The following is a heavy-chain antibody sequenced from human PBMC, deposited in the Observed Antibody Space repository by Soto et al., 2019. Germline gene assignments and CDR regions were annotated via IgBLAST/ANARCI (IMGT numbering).Heavy chain of an antibody. CDR3: TRHGHGDDS. D-gene: IGHD3-3*01. J-gene: IGHJ5*02. CDR1: GYRFASYG. V-gene: IGHV1-18*01. Sequence: QVKLLQSGAEVKKPGASVKVSCKASGYRFASYGVNWVRQAPGQGLEGMGWIRASNPSPEYAQKLQGRVTMTTDTSTNTAYMELRSLRADDTAIYYCTRHGHGDDSWGQGTLVTVSS. CDR2: IRASNPSP.